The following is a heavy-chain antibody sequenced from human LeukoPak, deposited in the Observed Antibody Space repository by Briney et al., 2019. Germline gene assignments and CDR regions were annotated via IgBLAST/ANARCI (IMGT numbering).Heavy chain of an antibody. CDR1: GYTFIAYY. V-gene: IGHV1-46*01. CDR3: ATNYDFLTGYSNTYFDY. J-gene: IGHJ4*02. CDR2: INPSGDTT. Sequence: GASVKVSCKTSGYTFIAYYMHWVRQAPGQGLEWMGVINPSGDTTSYAQKFQGRVTMTRDTSTSTVYMDLSSLRSADTAVYYCATNYDFLTGYSNTYFDYWGQGTLVTVSS. D-gene: IGHD3-9*01.